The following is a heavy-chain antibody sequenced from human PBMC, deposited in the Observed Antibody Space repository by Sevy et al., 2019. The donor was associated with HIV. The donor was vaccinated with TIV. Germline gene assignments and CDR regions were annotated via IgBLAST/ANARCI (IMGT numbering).Heavy chain of an antibody. CDR3: ARDLEFYDYGDYGPAFMPDY. D-gene: IGHD4-17*01. CDR2: IWFDGSNT. V-gene: IGHV3-33*01. Sequence: GGSLRLSCAASGFTFSTYGMRWVRQAPGKGLEWVAVIWFDGSNTYYADSVKGRFTISRDIVKNTLHLQMNSLRAEDTAVYYCARDLEFYDYGDYGPAFMPDYWGQGTLVTVSS. J-gene: IGHJ4*02. CDR1: GFTFSTYG.